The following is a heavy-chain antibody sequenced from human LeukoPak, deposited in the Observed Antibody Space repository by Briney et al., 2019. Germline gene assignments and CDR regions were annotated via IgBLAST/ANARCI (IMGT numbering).Heavy chain of an antibody. V-gene: IGHV4-34*01. CDR1: GGSFSGYY. J-gene: IGHJ4*02. CDR3: AREKGTIRKRYFDY. CDR2: INHSGST. D-gene: IGHD2-21*01. Sequence: SETLSLTCAVYGGSFSGYYWSWIRQPPGKGLEWIGEINHSGSTNYNPSLRSRVTISVDTSKNQFSLKLSSVTAADTAVYYCAREKGTIRKRYFDYWGQGTLVTVSS.